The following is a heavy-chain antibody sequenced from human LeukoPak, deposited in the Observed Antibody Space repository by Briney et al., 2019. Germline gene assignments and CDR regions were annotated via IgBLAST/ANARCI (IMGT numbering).Heavy chain of an antibody. CDR1: GFTFSNYE. V-gene: IGHV3-48*03. Sequence: PGGSLRLSCTVSGFTFSNYEMNWVRQAPGKGLEWISYISVSGRAMYYADSVKGRFTISRDNAKNSLYLQINSLRVEDTAVYFCERDGYYDSSGYYYAYYFDYWGQGTLVTVSS. CDR2: ISVSGRAM. J-gene: IGHJ4*02. CDR3: ERDGYYDSSGYYYAYYFDY. D-gene: IGHD3-22*01.